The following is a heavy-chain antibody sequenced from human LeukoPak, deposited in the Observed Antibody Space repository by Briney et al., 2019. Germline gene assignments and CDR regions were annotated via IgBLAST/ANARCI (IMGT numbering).Heavy chain of an antibody. CDR1: GFPFSSYA. D-gene: IGHD3-3*01. Sequence: GGSLRLSCAASGFPFSSYAMHWDRQAPGKGLEWVAVITYDATNKYYADSVKGRFTISRENSKNMLYLQMNSLRGEDTAVYYCASGGLRREYYFDYWGQGTLVTVSS. CDR2: ITYDATNK. J-gene: IGHJ4*02. CDR3: ASGGLRREYYFDY. V-gene: IGHV3-30*04.